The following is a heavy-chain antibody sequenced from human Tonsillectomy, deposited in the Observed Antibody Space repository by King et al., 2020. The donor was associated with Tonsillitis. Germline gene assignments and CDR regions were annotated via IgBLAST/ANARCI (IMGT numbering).Heavy chain of an antibody. J-gene: IGHJ4*02. CDR3: ARENYVWGSYPSFDY. CDR2: VWNAGTNK. V-gene: IGHV3-33*08. CDR1: GFTFSSYG. D-gene: IGHD3-16*01. Sequence: VQLVESGGGVVQPGRSLRLSCAASGFTFSSYGMHWVRQAPGKGLEWVAVVWNAGTNKYYADPMKGRFTISRENSKNTLYLQMNSLGAEDTAVYYCARENYVWGSYPSFDYWGQGTLVIVSS.